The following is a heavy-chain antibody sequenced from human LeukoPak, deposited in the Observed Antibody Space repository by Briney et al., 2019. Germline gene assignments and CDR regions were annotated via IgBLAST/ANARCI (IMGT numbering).Heavy chain of an antibody. V-gene: IGHV1-2*06. CDR3: ARAQNYYDSSGYYDY. J-gene: IGHJ4*02. CDR2: INPNSGGT. D-gene: IGHD3-22*01. Sequence: ASVKVSCKASGYTFTGYYMHWVRQAPGQGLEWMGRINPNSGGTNYAQKFQGRVTMTRDTSISTAYMELSRLRSDDTAVYYCARAQNYYDSSGYYDYWGQGTLVTVS. CDR1: GYTFTGYY.